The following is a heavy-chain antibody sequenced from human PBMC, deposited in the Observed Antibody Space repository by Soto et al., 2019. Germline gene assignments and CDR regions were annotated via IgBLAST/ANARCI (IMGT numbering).Heavy chain of an antibody. CDR2: INNAGTT. D-gene: IGHD6-6*01. CDR1: GFDASVNF. V-gene: IGHV3-66*01. Sequence: GRPLRLSCAASGFDASVNFMTLVRQAPGRGLEWVSVINNAGTTFYADSVKGRFTISGDKSKNTLYLQMNSLRAEDTAVYYCAKIYSSSSHYWGQGTLVTVSS. J-gene: IGHJ4*02. CDR3: AKIYSSSSHY.